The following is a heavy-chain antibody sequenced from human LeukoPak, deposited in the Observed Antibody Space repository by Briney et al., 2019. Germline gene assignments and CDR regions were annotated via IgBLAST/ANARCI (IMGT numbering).Heavy chain of an antibody. CDR3: ARTSDTSSSYFDY. CDR2: INHSGST. J-gene: IGHJ4*02. CDR1: GGSFSGYY. V-gene: IGHV4-34*01. Sequence: SETLSLTCAVYGGSFSGYYWSWIRQPPGKGLEWTGEINHSGSTNYNPSLKSRVTISVDTSKNQFSLKLSSVTAADTAVYYCARTSDTSSSYFDYWGQGTLVTVSS. D-gene: IGHD6-6*01.